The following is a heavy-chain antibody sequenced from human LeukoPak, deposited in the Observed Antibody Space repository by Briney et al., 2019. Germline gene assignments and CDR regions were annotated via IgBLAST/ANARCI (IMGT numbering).Heavy chain of an antibody. Sequence: GGSLRLSCAASGFTFSSYAMSWVRQAPGKGLEWVSSISGSSDRTFYADSVKGRFTISRDNSKNTLFLQMNTLRAEDTAVYYCAKCIVGATAPFDYWGQGTLVTVSS. CDR2: ISGSSDRT. D-gene: IGHD1-26*01. J-gene: IGHJ4*02. V-gene: IGHV3-23*01. CDR3: AKCIVGATAPFDY. CDR1: GFTFSSYA.